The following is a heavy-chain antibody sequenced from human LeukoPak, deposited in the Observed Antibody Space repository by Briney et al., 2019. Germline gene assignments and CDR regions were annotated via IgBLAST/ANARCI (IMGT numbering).Heavy chain of an antibody. J-gene: IGHJ4*02. V-gene: IGHV1-8*01. CDR3: ARNVPITGDFYY. CDR1: GYTFTSYD. CDR2: MNPDSGNT. Sequence: ASVKVSCKASGYTFTSYDINWVRQATGQGLEWMGWMNPDSGNTGYAQRFQGRITLTRDTSINTAYMELSSLRSEDTAVYYCARNVPITGDFYYWGQGTLVTVSS. D-gene: IGHD7-27*01.